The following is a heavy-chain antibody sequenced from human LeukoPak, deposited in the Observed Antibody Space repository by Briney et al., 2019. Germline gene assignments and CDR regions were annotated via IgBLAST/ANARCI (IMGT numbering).Heavy chain of an antibody. CDR1: GGTFSSYA. D-gene: IGHD3-22*01. J-gene: IGHJ4*02. CDR2: IIPIFGTA. CDR3: ARDDYDSSGYSDY. V-gene: IGHV1-69*13. Sequence: SVKVSCKASGGTFSSYAISWVRQAPGQGLEWMGGIIPIFGTANYAQKFQGRVTITADESTSTAYMELSSLRSDDTAVYYCARDDYDSSGYSDYWGQGTLVTVSS.